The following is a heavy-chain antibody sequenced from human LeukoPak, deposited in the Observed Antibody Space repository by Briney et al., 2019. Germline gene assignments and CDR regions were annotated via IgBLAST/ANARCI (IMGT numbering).Heavy chain of an antibody. CDR2: INPNNGAT. CDR1: GYTFTGYY. D-gene: IGHD1-26*01. Sequence: ASVKVSCKASGYTFTGYYMHWVRQAPGQGLEWMGRINPNNGATNYAQKFQGRVTITGDTSISTAYMELSSLRSDDTAVYYCTRESGSYHVNDYWGQGTLVTVSS. V-gene: IGHV1-2*06. CDR3: TRESGSYHVNDY. J-gene: IGHJ4*02.